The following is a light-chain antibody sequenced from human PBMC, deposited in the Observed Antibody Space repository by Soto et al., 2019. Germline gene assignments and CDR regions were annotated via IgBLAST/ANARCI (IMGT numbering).Light chain of an antibody. CDR2: DAS. CDR3: QHRSEWPVS. V-gene: IGKV3-11*01. J-gene: IGKJ5*01. CDR1: QSVSSN. Sequence: EIVLTQSPATLSLSPGERATLSCRASQSVSSNLAWYQKKPGQAPRLLISDASNRATGIPARFSGSGSGTDFTLTISSLEPEDFAVYYCQHRSEWPVSFGQGTRLEIK.